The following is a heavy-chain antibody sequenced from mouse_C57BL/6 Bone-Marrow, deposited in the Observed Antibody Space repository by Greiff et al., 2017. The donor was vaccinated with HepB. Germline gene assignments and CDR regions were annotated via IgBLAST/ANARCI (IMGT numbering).Heavy chain of an antibody. D-gene: IGHD1-1*01. CDR1: GFNIKDDY. CDR3: TTPYYGSSYWYFDV. J-gene: IGHJ1*03. Sequence: EVQLQQSGAELVRPGASVKLSCTASGFNIKDDYMHWVKQRPEQGLEWIGWIDPENGDTEYASKFQGKATITADKSSNTAYLQLSSLTSEDTAVYYCTTPYYGSSYWYFDVWGTGTTVTVSS. V-gene: IGHV14-4*01. CDR2: IDPENGDT.